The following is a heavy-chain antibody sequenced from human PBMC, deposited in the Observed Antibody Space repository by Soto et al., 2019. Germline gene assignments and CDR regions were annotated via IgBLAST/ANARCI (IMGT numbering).Heavy chain of an antibody. V-gene: IGHV1-3*01. CDR1: GYTFTSYA. CDR2: INAGNGNT. Sequence: ASVKVSCKASGYTFTSYAMHWVRQAPGQRLEWMGWINAGNGNTKYSQKFQGRVTITRDTSASTAYMELSSLRFEDTAVYYCARVREEIRYQLLYYYYGMDVWGQGTTVTVSS. CDR3: ARVREEIRYQLLYYYYGMDV. J-gene: IGHJ6*02. D-gene: IGHD2-2*01.